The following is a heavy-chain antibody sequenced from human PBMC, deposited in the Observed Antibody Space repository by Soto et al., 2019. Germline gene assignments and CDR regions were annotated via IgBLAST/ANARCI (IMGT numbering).Heavy chain of an antibody. Sequence: GESLKISCKGSGYSFAGYWIGWVRQMPGKGLDWMGVIYPGDSDTRYSPSFHGQVTISADKSISTAYLQWSSLKASDTAMYFCARLPGVRGVFDGFNVWGQGTMGTAS. CDR3: ARLPGVRGVFDGFNV. V-gene: IGHV5-51*01. CDR2: IYPGDSDT. D-gene: IGHD3-10*01. CDR1: GYSFAGYW. J-gene: IGHJ3*01.